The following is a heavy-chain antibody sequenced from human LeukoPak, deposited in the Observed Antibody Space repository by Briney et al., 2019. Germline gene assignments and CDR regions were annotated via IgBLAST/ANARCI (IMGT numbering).Heavy chain of an antibody. CDR3: ARRITIFGVAPPGSWFDP. CDR2: VYYSGNT. Sequence: SETLSLTCTVSGGSISSYYWSWIRQPPGKGLEWIGYVYYSGNTNYNPSLKSRVTISVDTSKNQFSLKLSSVTAADTAVYYCARRITIFGVAPPGSWFDPWGQGTLVTVSS. J-gene: IGHJ5*02. CDR1: GGSISSYY. V-gene: IGHV4-59*08. D-gene: IGHD3-3*01.